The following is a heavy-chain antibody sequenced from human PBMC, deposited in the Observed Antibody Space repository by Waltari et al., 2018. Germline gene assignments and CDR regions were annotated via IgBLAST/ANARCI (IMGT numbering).Heavy chain of an antibody. J-gene: IGHJ4*02. D-gene: IGHD3-3*01. Sequence: QVQLQESGPGLVKPSETLSLTCTVSGGSISSYYWSWIRQPAGKGLEWIGRIYTSGSTNYNPALKSRVTMSVDTSKNQFSLKLSSVTAADTAVYYCARGTIFGVVLGYFDYWGQGTLVTVSS. CDR2: IYTSGST. CDR3: ARGTIFGVVLGYFDY. CDR1: GGSISSYY. V-gene: IGHV4-4*07.